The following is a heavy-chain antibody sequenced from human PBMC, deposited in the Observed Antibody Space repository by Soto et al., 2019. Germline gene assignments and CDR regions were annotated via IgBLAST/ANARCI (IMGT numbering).Heavy chain of an antibody. CDR2: MEPSTGRT. CDR3: ARGVSAGVDY. J-gene: IGHJ4*02. D-gene: IGHD1-26*01. Sequence: ASVKVSCKASGYSFTSLDINWVRQTAGQGLEWMGWMEPSTGRTGYAQKFQGRVTMTRDTSINTAYMELTTLTSDDTALYYCARGVSAGVDYWGQGTLVTVSS. CDR1: GYSFTSLD. V-gene: IGHV1-8*01.